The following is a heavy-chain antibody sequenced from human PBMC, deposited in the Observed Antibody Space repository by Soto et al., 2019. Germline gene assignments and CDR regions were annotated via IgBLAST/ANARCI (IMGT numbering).Heavy chain of an antibody. Sequence: VQLLESGGGLVQPGGSLRLSCAASGFTFSSYAMSWVSQAPGKGLEWVSAISGSGGSTYYADSVKGRFTISRDNSKNTLYLQMKRLRAEDTAVYYFAKMDMTYWYFDLWGRGTIVTVSS. CDR1: GFTFSSYA. CDR2: ISGSGGST. J-gene: IGHJ2*01. CDR3: AKMDMTYWYFDL. V-gene: IGHV3-23*01. D-gene: IGHD2-2*03.